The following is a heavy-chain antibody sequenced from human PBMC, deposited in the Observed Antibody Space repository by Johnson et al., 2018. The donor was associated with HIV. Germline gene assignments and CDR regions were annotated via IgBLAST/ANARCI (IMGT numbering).Heavy chain of an antibody. CDR3: ARLRDGYNFDAFDS. CDR2: ISSGGNTI. Sequence: QMQLVESGGGLVKPGGSLRLFCAASGFTFSYYYMNWIRQTPGKGLEWVSYISSGGNTIYYADSVKGRFTISRDNAKNSLYLQMNSLTAEDTALYYCARLRDGYNFDAFDSWGQGTMVTVSS. V-gene: IGHV3-11*04. CDR1: GFTFSYYY. J-gene: IGHJ3*02. D-gene: IGHD5-24*01.